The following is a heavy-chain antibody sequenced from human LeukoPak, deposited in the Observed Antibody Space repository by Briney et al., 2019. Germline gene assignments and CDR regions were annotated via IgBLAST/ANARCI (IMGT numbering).Heavy chain of an antibody. D-gene: IGHD3-22*01. CDR2: ISAYNGNT. CDR3: ARASTTVYYDSSGYYNY. CDR1: GYTFTSYG. V-gene: IGHV1-18*01. J-gene: IGHJ4*02. Sequence: ASVKVSYKASGYTFTSYGISWVRQAPGQGLEWMGWISAYNGNTNYAQKLQGRVTMTTDTSTSTAYMELRSLRSDDTAVYYCARASTTVYYDSSGYYNYWGQGTLVTVSS.